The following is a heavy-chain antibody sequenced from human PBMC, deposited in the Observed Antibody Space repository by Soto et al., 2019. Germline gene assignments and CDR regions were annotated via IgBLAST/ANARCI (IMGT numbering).Heavy chain of an antibody. CDR1: GYTFTSYG. CDR2: ISAYNGNT. CDR3: ARAYYDSRGYYHYYFDY. Sequence: ASVKVSCKASGYTFTSYGISWVRQAPGQGLEWMGWISAYNGNTNYAQKLQGRVAMTTDTSTSTAYMELRSLTSDDTALYYCARAYYDSRGYYHYYFDYWGQGTLVTVSS. D-gene: IGHD3-22*01. J-gene: IGHJ4*02. V-gene: IGHV1-18*01.